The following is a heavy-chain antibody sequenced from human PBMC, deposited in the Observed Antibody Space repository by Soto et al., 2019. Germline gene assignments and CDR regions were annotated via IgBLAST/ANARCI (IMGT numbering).Heavy chain of an antibody. Sequence: QVQLVESGGGVAQPGRSLRLSCAVSGFNFSNYALSWVRQAPGKGLEWVAVIPYDGSNKDYADSVKGRFTISRDISKNRLYLQMNSLRVDDTGAYYCARSTNDYGDRHWGQGTLVTVSS. CDR1: GFNFSNYA. CDR3: ARSTNDYGDRH. CDR2: IPYDGSNK. J-gene: IGHJ4*02. D-gene: IGHD4-17*01. V-gene: IGHV3-30*03.